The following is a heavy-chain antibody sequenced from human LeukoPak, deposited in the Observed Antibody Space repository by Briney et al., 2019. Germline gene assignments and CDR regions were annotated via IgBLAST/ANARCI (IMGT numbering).Heavy chain of an antibody. CDR1: GFTVSSNY. CDR2: IYSGGST. J-gene: IGHJ4*02. D-gene: IGHD6-19*01. V-gene: IGHV3-66*01. CDR3: ARAPGSGWYPWSGGVRPQVYYFDY. Sequence: GGSLRLYCAASGFTVSSNYMSWVRQAPGKGLEWVSVIYSGGSTYYADSVKGRFTISRDNSKNTLYLQMNSLRAEDTAVYYGARAPGSGWYPWSGGVRPQVYYFDYWGQGTLVTVSS.